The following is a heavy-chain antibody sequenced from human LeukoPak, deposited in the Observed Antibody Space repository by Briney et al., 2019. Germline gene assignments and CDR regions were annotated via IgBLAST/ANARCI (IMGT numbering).Heavy chain of an antibody. CDR1: GFTITNHW. J-gene: IGHJ6*04. V-gene: IGHV3-7*01. Sequence: PGGSLRLSCAVSGFTITNHWMSWVRQAPGKGLEWVANIKQDGSEKYYVDSVKGRFTISRDNGKNSLYLQMNSLRAEDTAVYYCAELGITMIGGVWGKGTTVTVSS. D-gene: IGHD3-10*02. CDR3: AELGITMIGGV. CDR2: IKQDGSEK.